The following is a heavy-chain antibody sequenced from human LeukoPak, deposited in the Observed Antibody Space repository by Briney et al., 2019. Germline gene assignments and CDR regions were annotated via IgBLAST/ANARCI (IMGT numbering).Heavy chain of an antibody. CDR2: ISYDGSNK. D-gene: IGHD3-16*02. J-gene: IGHJ6*02. CDR3: ARDRTYDYVWGSYRPPLYYYGMDV. V-gene: IGHV3-30-3*01. CDR1: GFTFSSYA. Sequence: PGGSLRLSCAASGFTFSSYAMHWVRQAPGKGLEGVAVISYDGSNKDYADSVKGRFTISRDNSKNTLYLQMNSLRAEDTAVYYCARDRTYDYVWGSYRPPLYYYGMDVWGQGTTVTVSS.